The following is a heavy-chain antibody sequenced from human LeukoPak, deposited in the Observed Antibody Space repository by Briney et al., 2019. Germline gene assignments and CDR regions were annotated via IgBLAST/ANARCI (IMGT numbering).Heavy chain of an antibody. CDR2: IYYSGST. Sequence: SETLSLTCTVSGGSISSSSYYWSWIRQPPGKGLEWIGYIYYSGSTNYNPSLKSRVTISVDRSKNQFSLKLSSVTAADTAVYYCASSLPWFDPWGQGTLVTVFS. CDR1: GGSISSSSYY. CDR3: ASSLPWFDP. J-gene: IGHJ5*02. V-gene: IGHV4-61*05.